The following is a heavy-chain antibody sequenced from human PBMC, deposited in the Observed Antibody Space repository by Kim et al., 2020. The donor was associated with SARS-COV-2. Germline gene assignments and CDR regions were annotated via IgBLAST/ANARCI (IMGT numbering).Heavy chain of an antibody. Sequence: YNPSLKSRVTMSVDTSKNQFSLKLSSVTAADTAVYYCAREPPSGSYGFDYWGQGTLVTVSS. D-gene: IGHD1-26*01. V-gene: IGHV4-4*07. J-gene: IGHJ4*02. CDR3: AREPPSGSYGFDY.